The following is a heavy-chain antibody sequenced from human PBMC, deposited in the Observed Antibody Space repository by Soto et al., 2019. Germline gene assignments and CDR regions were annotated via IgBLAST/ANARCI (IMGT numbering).Heavy chain of an antibody. CDR2: ISSSSSYI. D-gene: IGHD5-18*01. Sequence: EVQLVESGGGLVKPGGSLRLSCAASGFTFSSYSMNWVRQAPGKGLEWVSSISSSSSYIYYADSVKGRFTISRDNAKNPLYLQMTSLRAEDTAVYYCARDQPGYSYGYGLGYWGQGTLVTVSS. CDR1: GFTFSSYS. J-gene: IGHJ4*02. CDR3: ARDQPGYSYGYGLGY. V-gene: IGHV3-21*01.